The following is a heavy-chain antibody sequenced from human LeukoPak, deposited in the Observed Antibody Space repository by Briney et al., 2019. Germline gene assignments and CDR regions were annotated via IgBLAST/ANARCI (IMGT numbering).Heavy chain of an antibody. CDR2: INPNSGGT. J-gene: IGHJ6*02. V-gene: IGHV1-2*02. D-gene: IGHD5-18*01. CDR3: ASSTAMDYYYGMDV. CDR1: GYTFTGYY. Sequence: ASVKASCKASGYTFTGYYMHWVRQAPGQGLEWMGWINPNSGGTNYAQKFQGRVTMTRDTSISTAYMELSRLRSDDTAVYYCASSTAMDYYYGMDVWGQGTTVTVSS.